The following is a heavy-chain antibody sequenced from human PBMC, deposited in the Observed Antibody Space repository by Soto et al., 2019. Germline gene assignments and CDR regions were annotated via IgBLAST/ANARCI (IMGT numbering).Heavy chain of an antibody. Sequence: QVQLQESGPGLVKPSETLSLTCTVSGGSISSYYWSWIRQPPGKRLEWIGYIYYSGSTNYNPSLKSRVTISVDTSKNQFSLKLSSVTAADTAVYYCARASPITIFGVATLGGAFDIWGQGTMVTVSS. D-gene: IGHD3-3*01. CDR2: IYYSGST. CDR1: GGSISSYY. J-gene: IGHJ3*02. CDR3: ARASPITIFGVATLGGAFDI. V-gene: IGHV4-59*01.